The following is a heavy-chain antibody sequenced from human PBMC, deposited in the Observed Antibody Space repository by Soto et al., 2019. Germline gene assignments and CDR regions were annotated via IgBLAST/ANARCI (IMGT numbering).Heavy chain of an antibody. J-gene: IGHJ5*02. CDR1: GYTFTDYY. V-gene: IGHV1-2*02. D-gene: IGHD6-19*01. CDR3: ARGGGSGWHGDWFDP. Sequence: QVHLVQSEAEVKKPGASVRVSCKASGYTFTDYYIHRVRQAPGQGLEWMGWTNPNSDGAHYAQKFQGRVTMTRDKSTRTLYMEVNRLRSDDTAVYFCARGGGSGWHGDWFDPWGQGTLVTVSS. CDR2: TNPNSDGA.